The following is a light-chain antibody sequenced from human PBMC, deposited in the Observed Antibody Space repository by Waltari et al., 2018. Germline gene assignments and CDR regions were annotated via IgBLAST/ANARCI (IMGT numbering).Light chain of an antibody. V-gene: IGKV4-1*01. CDR1: QSVLYNSNGKNY. CDR3: QQYYSRRT. CDR2: WAS. J-gene: IGKJ1*01. Sequence: DIVMTQSPEFLAVSLGERATINCKSSQSVLYNSNGKNYLAWYQQKPGQPPKLLIYWASTRQSGVPDRFSGSGSGTDFTLTINSLQAEDVAVYYCQQYYSRRTFGRGTRVEIK.